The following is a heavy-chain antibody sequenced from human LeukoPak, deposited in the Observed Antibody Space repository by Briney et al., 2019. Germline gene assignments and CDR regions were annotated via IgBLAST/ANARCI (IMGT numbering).Heavy chain of an antibody. Sequence: SETLSLTCTVSGGSISSYYWSWIRQPPGKGLEWIGYIYYSGSTNYNPSLKSRVTISVDTSKNQFSLKLSSVTAADTAVYYCARGGIAAAGTEGSDYWGQGTLVTVSS. CDR1: GGSISSYY. CDR2: IYYSGST. D-gene: IGHD6-13*01. V-gene: IGHV4-59*01. CDR3: ARGGIAAAGTEGSDY. J-gene: IGHJ4*02.